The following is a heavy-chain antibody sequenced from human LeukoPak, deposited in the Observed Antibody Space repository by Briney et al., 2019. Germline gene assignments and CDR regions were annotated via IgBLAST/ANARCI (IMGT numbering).Heavy chain of an antibody. D-gene: IGHD3-3*01. Sequence: GGSLRLSCVASGFTFSNYAMTWVRQVSGKGLEWVSGISGSGGGTYYAASVKGRFTISRDNSKDTLFLQLNSLRADDTALYYCARWSGDYKFDYWGQGTLVTVSS. J-gene: IGHJ4*02. CDR3: ARWSGDYKFDY. V-gene: IGHV3-23*01. CDR2: ISGSGGGT. CDR1: GFTFSNYA.